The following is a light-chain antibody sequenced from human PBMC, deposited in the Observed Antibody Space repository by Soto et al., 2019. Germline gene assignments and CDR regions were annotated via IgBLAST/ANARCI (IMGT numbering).Light chain of an antibody. J-gene: IGKJ1*01. CDR1: QGISNY. V-gene: IGKV1-9*01. CDR3: QQLDSYPWT. CDR2: VAS. Sequence: DVQMTQSPSSLSASVGDRVIITCRASQGISNYLVWYQHKPGSAPKVLIYVASTLQSGVPSRFSGSGSGTDFTLTISSLQPEDFATYYCQQLDSYPWTFGQGTKVDIK.